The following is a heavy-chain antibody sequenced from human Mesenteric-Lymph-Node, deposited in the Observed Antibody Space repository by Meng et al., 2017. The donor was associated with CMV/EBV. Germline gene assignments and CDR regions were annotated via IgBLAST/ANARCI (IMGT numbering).Heavy chain of an antibody. CDR2: IQQDGSEK. Sequence: GESLKISCAASGFTFSSYAMSWVRQAPGKGLEWVANIQQDGSEKYYVDSVKGRFTISRDNAKTSLYLQMNSLRAEDTAVYYCARDRPRYCGSTSCYMSHHGMDVWGQGTTVTVSS. CDR3: ARDRPRYCGSTSCYMSHHGMDV. D-gene: IGHD2-2*02. J-gene: IGHJ6*02. V-gene: IGHV3-7*01. CDR1: GFTFSSYA.